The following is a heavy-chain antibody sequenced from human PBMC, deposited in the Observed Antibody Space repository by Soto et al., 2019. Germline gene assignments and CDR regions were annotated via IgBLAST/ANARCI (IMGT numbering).Heavy chain of an antibody. Sequence: LKVAWKASGYTFTMRCITGLQQYTVHWLEGMGCISANSGNIDYAQKLQGRVTMTRDTATRTAYMELSSLRSDDTAVYYCARDNGRAYYVPDYWGQGTLVTVSS. CDR1: GYTFTMRC. D-gene: IGHD3-16*01. CDR2: ISANSGNI. V-gene: IGHV1-18*01. CDR3: ARDNGRAYYVPDY. J-gene: IGHJ4*02.